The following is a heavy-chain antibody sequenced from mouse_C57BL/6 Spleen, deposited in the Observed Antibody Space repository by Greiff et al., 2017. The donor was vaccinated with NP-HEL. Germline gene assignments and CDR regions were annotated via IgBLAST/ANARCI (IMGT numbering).Heavy chain of an antibody. V-gene: IGHV1-59*01. CDR1: GYTFTSYW. CDR3: ARSLYQGYFDV. CDR2: IDPSDSYT. Sequence: QVHVKQPGAELVRPGTSVKLSCKASGYTFTSYWMHWVKQRPGQGLEWIGVIDPSDSYTNYNQKFKGKATLTVDTSSSTAYMQLSSLTSEDSAVYYCARSLYQGYFDVWGTGTTVTVSS. D-gene: IGHD1-1*01. J-gene: IGHJ1*03.